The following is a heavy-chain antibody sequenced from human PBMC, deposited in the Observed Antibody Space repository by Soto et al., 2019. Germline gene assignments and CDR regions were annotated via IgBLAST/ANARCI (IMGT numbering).Heavy chain of an antibody. CDR2: IIPIFGTA. V-gene: IGHV1-69*01. J-gene: IGHJ6*02. CDR1: GGTFSSYA. Sequence: QVQLVQSGAEMKKPGSSVKVSCKASGGTFSSYAISWVRQAPGQGLEWMGGIIPIFGTANYAQKFQGRVTITADESTSTAYMELSSLRSEDTAVYYCASLINYDFWSGYLGYGMDVWGQGTTVTVSS. D-gene: IGHD3-3*01. CDR3: ASLINYDFWSGYLGYGMDV.